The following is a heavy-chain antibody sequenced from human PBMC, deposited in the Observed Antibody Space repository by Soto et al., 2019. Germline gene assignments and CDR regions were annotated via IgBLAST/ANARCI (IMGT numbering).Heavy chain of an antibody. CDR2: MSARSSRT. D-gene: IGHD1-26*01. Sequence: EVQLLESGGGLAQPGGSLRLSCVGSGFAFSTYDMTWVRQAPGQGLEWVSGMSARSSRTYYADSVKGRFTISRDNSKNTLYLQMSRLRVEDTAVYYCAKDYGELAFDYWGKGTQVTVSS. J-gene: IGHJ4*02. CDR1: GFAFSTYD. V-gene: IGHV3-23*01. CDR3: AKDYGELAFDY.